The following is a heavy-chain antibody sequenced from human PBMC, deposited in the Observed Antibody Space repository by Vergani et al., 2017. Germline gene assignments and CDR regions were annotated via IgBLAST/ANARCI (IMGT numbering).Heavy chain of an antibody. V-gene: IGHV3-30*03. CDR3: ATKSCGTPGCQIGYFRE. CDR1: GFTSSYYG. Sequence: QVHLVESGGGVVQPVRSLRLSCVVSGFTSSYYGMHCVRQAPGKGREWVAVISYDGTQKYYADSVKGRFTISRDNSKSTLYLQMNSLRTEDTAVYYCATKSCGTPGCQIGYFREWGQGTLVTVSS. CDR2: ISYDGTQK. J-gene: IGHJ1*01. D-gene: IGHD1-1*01.